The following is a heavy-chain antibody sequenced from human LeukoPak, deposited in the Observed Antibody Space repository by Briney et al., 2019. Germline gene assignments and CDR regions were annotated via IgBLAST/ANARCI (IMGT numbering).Heavy chain of an antibody. V-gene: IGHV1-24*01. J-gene: IGHJ6*02. Sequence: GASVKVSCKVSGYTLTELSMHWVRQAPGKGLEWMGGFDPEDGETIYAQKFQGRVTMTEDTSTDTAYMELSSLRSEDTAVYYCATGGGGNYYYGMDVWGQGTTVTVSS. D-gene: IGHD2-15*01. CDR1: GYTLTELS. CDR2: FDPEDGET. CDR3: ATGGGGNYYYGMDV.